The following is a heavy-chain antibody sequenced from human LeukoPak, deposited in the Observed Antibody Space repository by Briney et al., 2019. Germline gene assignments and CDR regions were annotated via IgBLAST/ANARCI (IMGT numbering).Heavy chain of an antibody. CDR3: ARGDYDSSGYAFDI. CDR2: INPNSGGT. J-gene: IGHJ3*02. Sequence: ASVKVSCKASGYTFTGYYMHWVRQAPGQGLEGMGWINPNSGGTNYAQKFQGRVTMTRDTSISTAYMELSRLRSDDTAVYYCARGDYDSSGYAFDIWGQGTMVTVSS. CDR1: GYTFTGYY. D-gene: IGHD3-22*01. V-gene: IGHV1-2*02.